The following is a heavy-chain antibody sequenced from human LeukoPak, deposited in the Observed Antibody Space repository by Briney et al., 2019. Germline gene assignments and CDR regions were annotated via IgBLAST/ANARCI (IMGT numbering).Heavy chain of an antibody. CDR3: ARVSCGGDCFSATNAFDI. D-gene: IGHD2-21*02. V-gene: IGHV4-59*01. CDR1: GGSIRNYY. CDR2: IRYSGST. Sequence: SETLSLTCTVSGGSIRNYYWTWIRQPPGKGLEWIGDIRYSGSTNYNPSLKSRVTISVDTSKNQFSLKLSSVTAADTAVHYCARVSCGGDCFSATNAFDIWGQGTVVTVSS. J-gene: IGHJ3*02.